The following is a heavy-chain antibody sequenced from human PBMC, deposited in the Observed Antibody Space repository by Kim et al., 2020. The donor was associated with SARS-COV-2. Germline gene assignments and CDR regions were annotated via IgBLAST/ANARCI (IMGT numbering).Heavy chain of an antibody. Sequence: SETLSLICTVSGGSISSGGYYWSWIRQHPGKGLEWIGYIYYSGSTYYTPSLKSRVTISVDTSKNQFSLKLSSVTAADTAVYYCAVRQRVTYYYGMDVWGQGTTVTVSS. CDR3: AVRQRVTYYYGMDV. CDR2: IYYSGST. J-gene: IGHJ6*02. D-gene: IGHD2-21*02. CDR1: GGSISSGGYY. V-gene: IGHV4-31*03.